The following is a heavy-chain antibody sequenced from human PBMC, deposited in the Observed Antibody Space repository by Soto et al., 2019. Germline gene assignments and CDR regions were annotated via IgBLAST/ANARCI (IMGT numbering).Heavy chain of an antibody. D-gene: IGHD2-2*01. CDR1: GGSVTSGNYY. J-gene: IGHJ5*02. V-gene: IGHV4-31*03. CDR3: ARDGYHNVPEAMRCIDT. CDR2: IFNSGNA. Sequence: SETLSLTCSVSGGSVTSGNYYWTWIRQRPGKGLEWIGHIFNSGNAYYNPSLKRRASISADTSKNQFSLRLTSVTAADAAVYLCARDGYHNVPEAMRCIDTWGQGTLVTVSS.